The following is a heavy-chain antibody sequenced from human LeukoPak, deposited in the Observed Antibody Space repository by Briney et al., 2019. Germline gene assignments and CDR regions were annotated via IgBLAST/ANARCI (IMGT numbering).Heavy chain of an antibody. CDR3: ARQGYLTIVDAFDI. Sequence: SETLSLTCTVSGGSISSSSYYWGWIRQPPGKGLEWIGSIYYSGSTYYNPSLKSRVTISEDTSKNQFSLKLSSVTAADTAVYYCARQGYLTIVDAFDIWGQGTMVTVSS. J-gene: IGHJ3*02. D-gene: IGHD2-21*01. V-gene: IGHV4-39*01. CDR2: IYYSGST. CDR1: GGSISSSSYY.